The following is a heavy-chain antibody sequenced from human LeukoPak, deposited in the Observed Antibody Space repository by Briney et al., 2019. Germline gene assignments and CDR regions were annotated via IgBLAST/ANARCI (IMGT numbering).Heavy chain of an antibody. CDR3: ARERGVVVVPAAPDAFDI. V-gene: IGHV4-4*07. CDR2: IYTSGST. D-gene: IGHD2-2*01. J-gene: IGHJ3*02. Sequence: PSETLSLTWTVAGGSISSYYWSWMRQPAGKGLEWIGRIYTSGSTNYNRSRKSRVTMSVDTSKNQFSLKLSSVTAADTAVYYCARERGVVVVPAAPDAFDIWGQGTMVTVSS. CDR1: GGSISSYY.